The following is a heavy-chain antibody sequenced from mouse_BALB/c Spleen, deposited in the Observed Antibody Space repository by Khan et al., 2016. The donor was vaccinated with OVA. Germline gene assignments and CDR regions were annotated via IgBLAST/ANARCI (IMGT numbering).Heavy chain of an antibody. V-gene: IGHV3-6*01. CDR3: ARGGSSGPAWFAY. Sequence: EVQLQESGPGLVKPSQSLSLTCSVTGYSITSGYFWNWIRQFPGNKLEWMGYIRYDGDSNYNPSLKNRISITRDTSKNQFFLKLNSVTPEDTATFSCARGGSSGPAWFAYWGQGTLVTVSP. D-gene: IGHD3-1*01. J-gene: IGHJ3*01. CDR1: GYSITSGYF. CDR2: IRYDGDS.